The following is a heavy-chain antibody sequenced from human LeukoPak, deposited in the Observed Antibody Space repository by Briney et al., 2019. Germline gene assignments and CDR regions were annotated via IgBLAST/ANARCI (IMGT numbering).Heavy chain of an antibody. J-gene: IGHJ4*02. D-gene: IGHD3-22*01. V-gene: IGHV3-23*01. CDR3: AKEGYYDSSGYLTDY. CDR1: GFTFSSYA. CDR2: ISGSGGST. Sequence: GGSLTLSCAASGFTFSSYAMSWVRQAPGKGLEWVSAISGSGGSTYYADSVKGRFTISRDNSKNTLYLQMNSLRAEDTAVYYCAKEGYYDSSGYLTDYWGQGTLVTVSS.